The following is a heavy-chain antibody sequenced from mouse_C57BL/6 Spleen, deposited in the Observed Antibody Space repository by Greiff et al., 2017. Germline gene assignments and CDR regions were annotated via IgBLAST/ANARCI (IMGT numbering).Heavy chain of an antibody. CDR3: ARVYYGNSYWYFDV. CDR2: IWSGGST. V-gene: IGHV2-2*01. CDR1: GFSLTSYG. J-gene: IGHJ1*03. D-gene: IGHD2-1*01. Sequence: QVQLQQSGPGLVQPSQSLSITCTVSGFSLTSYGVHWVRQSPGKGLEWLGVIWSGGSTDYNAAFISRLSISKDNSKCQVFFKMNSLQADDTAIYYCARVYYGNSYWYFDVWGTGTTVTVSS.